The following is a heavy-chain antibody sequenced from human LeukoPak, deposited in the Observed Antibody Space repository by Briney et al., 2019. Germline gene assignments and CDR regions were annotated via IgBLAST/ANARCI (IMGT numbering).Heavy chain of an antibody. CDR2: VYPGDSDT. J-gene: IGHJ6*02. CDR3: ARQGTDDYGDYLYYYYYGMDV. D-gene: IGHD4-17*01. Sequence: PGESLKISCKGSAYSFTSYWIGWVRQMPGKGLEWMGIVYPGDSDTRYSPSFQGQVTISADKSISTAYLQWSSLKASDTAMYYCARQGTDDYGDYLYYYYYGMDVWGQGTTVTVSS. V-gene: IGHV5-51*01. CDR1: AYSFTSYW.